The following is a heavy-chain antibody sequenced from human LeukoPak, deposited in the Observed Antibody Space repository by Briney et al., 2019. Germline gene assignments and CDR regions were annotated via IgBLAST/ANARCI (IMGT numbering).Heavy chain of an antibody. CDR3: ATPKHRKILWWWSARQEVAFDI. J-gene: IGHJ3*02. Sequence: ASVKVSCKVSGYTLTELSMHWVRQAPGKGLEWMGGFDPEDGETIYAQKFQGRVTMTEDTSTDTAYMELSSLRSEDTAVYYCATPKHRKILWWWSARQEVAFDIWGQGTMVTVSS. CDR1: GYTLTELS. V-gene: IGHV1-24*01. CDR2: FDPEDGET. D-gene: IGHD2-21*01.